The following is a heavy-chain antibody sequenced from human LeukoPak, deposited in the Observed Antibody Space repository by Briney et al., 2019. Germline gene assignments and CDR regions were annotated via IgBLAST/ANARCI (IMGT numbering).Heavy chain of an antibody. Sequence: GGSLRLSCAASGFTFSSYAMSWVRQAPGKGLEWVSTFSGSGSGGSTYYADSVKGRFTISRDNSKDTLYLQMNSLRAEDTAVYYCAKLLAVTNSYYFNYWGQGTLVTVSS. CDR1: GFTFSSYA. CDR3: AKLLAVTNSYYFNY. D-gene: IGHD6-19*01. J-gene: IGHJ4*02. CDR2: FSGSGSGGST. V-gene: IGHV3-23*01.